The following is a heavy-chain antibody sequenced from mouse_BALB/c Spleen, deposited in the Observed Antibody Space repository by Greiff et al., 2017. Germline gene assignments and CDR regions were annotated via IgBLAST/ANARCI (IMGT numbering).Heavy chain of an antibody. CDR3: ADGYRYYYAMDY. CDR2: IDPENGNT. Sequence: EVQLQQSGAELVKPGASVKLSCTASGFNIKDYYMHWVKQRPEQGLEWIGWIDPENGNTIYDPKFQGKASITADTSSNTAYLQLSSLTSEDTAVYYCADGYRYYYAMDYWGQGTSVTVSS. J-gene: IGHJ4*01. CDR1: GFNIKDYY. D-gene: IGHD2-3*01. V-gene: IGHV14-1*02.